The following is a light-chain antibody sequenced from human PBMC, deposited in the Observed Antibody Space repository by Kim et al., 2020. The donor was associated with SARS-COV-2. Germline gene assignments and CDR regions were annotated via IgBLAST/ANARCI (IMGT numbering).Light chain of an antibody. V-gene: IGLV3-1*01. CDR1: ELGDKY. CDR3: QAWDSSVI. CDR2: QDS. Sequence: VSVSPRQTASITCSGDELGDKYACWYQQKPGQPPVLVIYQDSRRPSGIPERFSGSNSGNTATLTISGTQAMDEADYYCQAWDSSVIFGGGTQLTVL. J-gene: IGLJ2*01.